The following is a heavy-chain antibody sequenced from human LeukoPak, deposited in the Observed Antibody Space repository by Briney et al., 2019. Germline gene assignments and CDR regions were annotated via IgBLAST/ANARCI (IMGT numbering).Heavy chain of an antibody. CDR1: GFTFISYG. CDR3: ARDYYGSGSYYLFEY. D-gene: IGHD3-10*01. V-gene: IGHV3-33*01. J-gene: IGHJ4*02. Sequence: GGSLRLSCAASGFTFISYGLHWVRQAPGKGLEWVAVIWSDGSNKYYADSEKGRFTVTRDDSKNTLYLQMSSLRAEDTALYYCARDYYGSGSYYLFEYWGQGTLVTVSS. CDR2: IWSDGSNK.